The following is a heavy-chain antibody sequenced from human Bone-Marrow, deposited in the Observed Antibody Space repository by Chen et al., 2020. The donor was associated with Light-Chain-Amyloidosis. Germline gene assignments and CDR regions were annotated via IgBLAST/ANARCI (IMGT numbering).Heavy chain of an antibody. CDR1: GFSLSNIGMR. Sequence: QVTLKESGPALVKPTQTLTLTCSFPGFSLSNIGMRVGWIRQPPGKALEWLARIDWDDEKFYSTSLKTRLTISKDTSKNQVVLTMTDMDPVDTATYYCARMQRRGWFDPWGQGTLVTVSS. J-gene: IGHJ5*02. CDR2: IDWDDEK. V-gene: IGHV2-70*04. CDR3: ARMQRRGWFDP. D-gene: IGHD1-26*01.